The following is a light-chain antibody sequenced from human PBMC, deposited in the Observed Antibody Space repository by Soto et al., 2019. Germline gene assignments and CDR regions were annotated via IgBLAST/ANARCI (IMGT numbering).Light chain of an antibody. Sequence: DIQMTQSPSTLSASVGDRVTITFRASQSISNWLAWYQQKPGKAPKLLIYDASSLESGVPSRFSGSGSGTEFTLTISSLQPDDFATYYCQQYNSYSPWTFGQGTKVDIK. J-gene: IGKJ1*01. CDR2: DAS. CDR3: QQYNSYSPWT. V-gene: IGKV1-5*01. CDR1: QSISNW.